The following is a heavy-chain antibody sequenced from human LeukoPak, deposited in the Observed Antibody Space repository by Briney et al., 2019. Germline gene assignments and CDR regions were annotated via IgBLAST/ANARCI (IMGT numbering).Heavy chain of an antibody. Sequence: GGSLRLSCAASGFTFSGSAMHWVRQASGKGLEWVGRIRSKANSYATAYAASVKGRFTISRDDSKNTAYLQMNSLKTEDTAVYYCTRKRIAVAGTLGYYYMDVWGKGTTVTVSS. CDR1: GFTFSGSA. D-gene: IGHD6-19*01. CDR2: IRSKANSYAT. J-gene: IGHJ6*03. V-gene: IGHV3-73*01. CDR3: TRKRIAVAGTLGYYYMDV.